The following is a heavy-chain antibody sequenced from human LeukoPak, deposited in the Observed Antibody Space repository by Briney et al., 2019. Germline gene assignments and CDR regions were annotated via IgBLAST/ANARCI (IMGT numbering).Heavy chain of an antibody. CDR3: ARRRSAAGTWWFDP. Sequence: PSGTPSLTCTVSGGSISSSSYYWGWIRQPPGKGLEWIGSIYYSGSTYYNPSLKSRVTISVDTSKNQFSLKLSSVTAADTAVYYCARRRSAAGTWWFDPWGQGTLVTVSS. V-gene: IGHV4-39*01. CDR2: IYYSGST. CDR1: GGSISSSSYY. J-gene: IGHJ5*02. D-gene: IGHD6-13*01.